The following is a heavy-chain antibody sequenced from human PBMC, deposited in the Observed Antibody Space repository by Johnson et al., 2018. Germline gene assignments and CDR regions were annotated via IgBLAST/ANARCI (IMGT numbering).Heavy chain of an antibody. CDR3: ARHRYSDPTDAFDI. D-gene: IGHD5-12*01. CDR1: GYTFTTYW. V-gene: IGHV5-51*01. CDR2: VYPGDSDT. J-gene: IGHJ3*02. Sequence: VQLVESGAEFKKPGESLKISCKGSGYTFTTYWIGWLRQMPGKGLEWMGIVYPGDSDTRYSPAFQGQVSSSADKSISTAYLQWSSLKASDTAMYYCARHRYSDPTDAFDIWGQGTLVSVSS.